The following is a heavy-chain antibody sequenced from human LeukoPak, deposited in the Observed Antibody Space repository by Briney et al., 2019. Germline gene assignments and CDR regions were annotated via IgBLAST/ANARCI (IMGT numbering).Heavy chain of an antibody. Sequence: GGSLRLSCAASGFTFSNMNWVRQAPGKGLEWVSSITSSSSYIYYADSVKGRFTISRDNAKNSLYLQINSLRAEDTAVYYCARDPYSGRYGDYYYYMDVWGKGTTVTISS. CDR1: GFTFSN. V-gene: IGHV3-21*01. D-gene: IGHD1-26*01. CDR3: ARDPYSGRYGDYYYYMDV. CDR2: ITSSSSYI. J-gene: IGHJ6*03.